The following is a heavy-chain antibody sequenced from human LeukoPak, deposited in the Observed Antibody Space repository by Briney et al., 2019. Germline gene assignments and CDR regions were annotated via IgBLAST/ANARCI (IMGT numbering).Heavy chain of an antibody. J-gene: IGHJ3*01. CDR2: IYYSGRT. CDR3: ARGIVGAHNCLNAFDL. CDR1: GGSISSSSYC. V-gene: IGHV4-61*01. Sequence: SETLSLTCTVSGGSISSSSYCWSWIRQPPGKGLEWIGYIYYSGRTNYNPSLKSRVTISVDTSKNQFSLKLSSVTAADTAVYYCARGIVGAHNCLNAFDLWGQGTMVSVSS. D-gene: IGHD1-26*01.